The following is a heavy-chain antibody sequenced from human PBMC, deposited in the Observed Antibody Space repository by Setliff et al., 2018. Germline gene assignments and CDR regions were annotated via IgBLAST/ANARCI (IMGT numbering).Heavy chain of an antibody. V-gene: IGHV4-4*07. Sequence: SETLSLTCTVSGGSISSYYWSWIRQPAGKGLEWIGHIYIGGSANYNPSLKSRVTMSIDTSKNQFSRKLNSVTAADMAVYYCAREQWLDPPGYYYMDVWAKGTPVTVSS. CDR1: GGSISSYY. D-gene: IGHD6-19*01. J-gene: IGHJ6*03. CDR3: AREQWLDPPGYYYMDV. CDR2: IYIGGSA.